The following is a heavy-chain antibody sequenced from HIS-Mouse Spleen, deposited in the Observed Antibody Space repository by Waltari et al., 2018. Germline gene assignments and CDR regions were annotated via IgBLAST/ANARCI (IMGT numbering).Heavy chain of an antibody. V-gene: IGHV2-70*15. CDR1: GFSLSTSGMC. J-gene: IGHJ4*02. CDR3: ARIAEGYSSGWYAFDY. D-gene: IGHD6-19*01. CDR2: IDWDDAK. Sequence: QVTLRESGPALVKPTQTLTLTCTFSGFSLSTSGMCVSWIRQPPGKALEWLARIDWDDAKYYSTSLKTRLTISKETSKNQVVLTMTNMDPVETATYYCARIAEGYSSGWYAFDYWGQGTLVTVSS.